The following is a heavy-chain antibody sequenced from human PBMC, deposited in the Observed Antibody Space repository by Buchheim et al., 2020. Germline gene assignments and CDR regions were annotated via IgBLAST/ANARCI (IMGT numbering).Heavy chain of an antibody. D-gene: IGHD3-22*01. J-gene: IGHJ3*02. CDR3: ARAMNYYDSSGYPLPHPTYLDI. Sequence: QVQLQESGPGLVKPSQTLSLTCTVSGGSISSGGYYWSWIRQHPGKGLEWIGYIYYSGSTYYNPSLKSRVTISVDTSKNQFSLKLSSVTAADTAVYYCARAMNYYDSSGYPLPHPTYLDIWGQGT. CDR2: IYYSGST. CDR1: GGSISSGGYY. V-gene: IGHV4-31*03.